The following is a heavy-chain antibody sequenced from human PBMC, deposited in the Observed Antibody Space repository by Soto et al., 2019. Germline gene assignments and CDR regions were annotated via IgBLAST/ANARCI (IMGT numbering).Heavy chain of an antibody. V-gene: IGHV1-69*06. CDR2: IIPIFGTA. J-gene: IGHJ5*02. CDR3: ARSGGPNYDILTGYYGNWFDP. Sequence: QVQLVQSGAEVKKPGSSVKVSCKASGGTFSSYAISWVRQAPGQGLEWMGGIIPIFGTANYAQKFQGRVTITADKSTSTAYMGLSSLRSEDTAVYYCARSGGPNYDILTGYYGNWFDPWGQGTLVTVSS. D-gene: IGHD3-9*01. CDR1: GGTFSSYA.